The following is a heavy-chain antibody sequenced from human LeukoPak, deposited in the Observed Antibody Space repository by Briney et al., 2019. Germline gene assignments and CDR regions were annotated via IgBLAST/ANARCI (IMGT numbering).Heavy chain of an antibody. CDR3: AREGVAATDRYYYYYMDV. Sequence: SQTLSLTCTVSGGSISSGSYYWSWIRQPAGKGLEWIGRIYTSGSTNYNPSLKMRVTRSVDTSKNQFSLKLSSVTAADTAVYYCAREGVAATDRYYYYYMDVWGKGTTVTVSS. J-gene: IGHJ6*03. CDR1: GGSISSGSYY. D-gene: IGHD2-15*01. CDR2: IYTSGST. V-gene: IGHV4-61*02.